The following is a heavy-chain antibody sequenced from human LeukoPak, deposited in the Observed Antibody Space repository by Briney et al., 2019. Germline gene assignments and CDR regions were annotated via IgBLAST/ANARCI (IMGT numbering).Heavy chain of an antibody. J-gene: IGHJ6*02. CDR1: GFTFSSYS. Sequence: GGSLRLSCAASGFTFSSYSMNWVRQAPGKGLEWVSSISSSSSNIYYADSVKGRFTSSRDNAKNPLYLQMNSLRAEDTAVYYCARSSGSYYYYYGMDVWGQGTTVTVSS. V-gene: IGHV3-21*06. CDR2: ISSSSSNI. D-gene: IGHD1-26*01. CDR3: ARSSGSYYYYYGMDV.